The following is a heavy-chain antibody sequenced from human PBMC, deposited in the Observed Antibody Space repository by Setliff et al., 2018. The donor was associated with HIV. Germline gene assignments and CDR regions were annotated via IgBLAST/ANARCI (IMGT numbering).Heavy chain of an antibody. CDR1: GGTFSSFA. J-gene: IGHJ4*02. CDR3: ALGYCSVGSCYSVDFDD. D-gene: IGHD2-15*01. CDR2: IIPMFGTA. V-gene: IGHV1-69*13. Sequence: SVKVSCKASGGTFSSFAIHWVRQAPGQGLEWMGGIIPMFGTANYAQKSHGRVTITADESTNTAYMELSSLGSEDTAVYYCALGYCSVGSCYSVDFDDWGQGTLVTVSS.